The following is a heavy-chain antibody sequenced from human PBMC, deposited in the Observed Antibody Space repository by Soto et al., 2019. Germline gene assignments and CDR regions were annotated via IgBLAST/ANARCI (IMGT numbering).Heavy chain of an antibody. CDR2: IYYSGST. Sequence: SETLSLTCTVSGGSISSSSYYWGWIRQPPGKGLEWIGSIYYSGSTYYNPSLKSRVTISVDTSKNQFSLKLSSVTAADTAVYYCARHMVGIAVAGAYDYWGQGTLVTVS. V-gene: IGHV4-39*01. J-gene: IGHJ4*02. CDR3: ARHMVGIAVAGAYDY. D-gene: IGHD6-19*01. CDR1: GGSISSSSYY.